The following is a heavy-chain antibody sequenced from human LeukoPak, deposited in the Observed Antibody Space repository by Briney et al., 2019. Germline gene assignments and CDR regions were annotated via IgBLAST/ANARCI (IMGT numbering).Heavy chain of an antibody. CDR2: IWYDGSNK. CDR1: GFTFSGYG. V-gene: IGHV3-33*01. CDR3: ARAALYNSSGYFGFDY. D-gene: IGHD3-22*01. J-gene: IGHJ4*02. Sequence: GGSLRLSCAASGFTFSGYGMHWVRQAPGKGLEWVAVIWYDGSNKYYADSVKGRFTISRDNSKNTLYLQMNSLRAEDTAVYYCARAALYNSSGYFGFDYWGQGTLVTVSS.